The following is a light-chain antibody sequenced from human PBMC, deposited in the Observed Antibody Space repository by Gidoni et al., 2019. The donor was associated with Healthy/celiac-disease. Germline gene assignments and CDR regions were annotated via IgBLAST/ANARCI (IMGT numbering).Light chain of an antibody. J-gene: IGKJ4*01. V-gene: IGKV1-39*01. Sequence: DTELTQFPSSLSASVGDRVTITCRASQSISSYLNWYQQKPGKAPKLLIYAASSLQSGVPSRFSGSGSGTDCTLTISSLQPEDFATYYCQQGYSTPPLTFGGGTKVEIK. CDR1: QSISSY. CDR2: AAS. CDR3: QQGYSTPPLT.